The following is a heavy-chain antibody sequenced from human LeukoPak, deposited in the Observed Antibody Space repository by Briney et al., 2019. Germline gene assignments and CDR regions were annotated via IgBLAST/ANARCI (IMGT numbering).Heavy chain of an antibody. CDR1: GFTLSSNY. V-gene: IGHV3-74*01. D-gene: IGHD2-2*01. CDR2: INSDGSST. CDR3: ARLRVVVPAAIEF. J-gene: IGHJ4*02. Sequence: GGSLRLSCAASGFTLSSNYMSWVRQAPGKGLEWVSRINSDGSSTSYADSVRGRFTISSDNAKNTLSLQMTSLRAEDTAVYYCARLRVVVPAAIEFWGQGTLVTVSS.